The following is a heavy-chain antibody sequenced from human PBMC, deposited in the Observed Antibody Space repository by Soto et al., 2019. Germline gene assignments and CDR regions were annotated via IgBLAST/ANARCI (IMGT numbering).Heavy chain of an antibody. CDR2: IYPGDSNT. D-gene: IGHD2-15*01. CDR3: ARQKSPGDNVWDAFDI. CDR1: GYIFTIYW. J-gene: IGHJ3*02. V-gene: IGHV5-51*01. Sequence: PGESLKISCKVSGYIFTIYWIGWVRQMPGKGLEWKGIIYPGDSNTRYSPSFQGQVTFSADKSISTAYLQWSSLKASDTAMYYCARQKSPGDNVWDAFDIWGQGTMVTVSS.